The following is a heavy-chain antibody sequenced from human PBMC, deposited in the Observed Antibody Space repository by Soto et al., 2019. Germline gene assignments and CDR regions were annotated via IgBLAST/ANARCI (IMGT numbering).Heavy chain of an antibody. CDR3: HLAGYSSSSWAYYYYGMDV. J-gene: IGHJ6*02. D-gene: IGHD6-13*01. Sequence: EVQLVESGGGLVKPGGSLRLSCAAFGFTFSNAWMSWVRHAPGEGLEWVGRIKSKTDGGTTDYAAPVKGRFTISRDDSKNTLYLQMNSLKTEDTAVYYCHLAGYSSSSWAYYYYGMDVSGQGTTVTVSS. V-gene: IGHV3-15*01. CDR1: GFTFSNAW. CDR2: IKSKTDGGTT.